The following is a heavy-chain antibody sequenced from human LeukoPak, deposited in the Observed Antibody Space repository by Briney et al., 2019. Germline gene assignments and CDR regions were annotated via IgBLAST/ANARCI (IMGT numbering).Heavy chain of an antibody. CDR2: INHSGST. CDR1: GGSFSVYY. Sequence: PSETLSLTCAVYGGSFSVYYWRWIRQPPGKGLEWIGEINHSGSTNYNPSLKSRVTISVDTSKNQFSLKLSSVTAADTAVYYCARAHYGSGSDFDYWGQGTLVTVSS. CDR3: ARAHYGSGSDFDY. V-gene: IGHV4-34*01. D-gene: IGHD3-10*01. J-gene: IGHJ4*02.